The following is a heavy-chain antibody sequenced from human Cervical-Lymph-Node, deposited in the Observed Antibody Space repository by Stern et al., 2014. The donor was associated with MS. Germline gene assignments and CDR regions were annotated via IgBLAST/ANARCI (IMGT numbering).Heavy chain of an antibody. Sequence: QVQLQESGPGLVKPSETLSLTCTVSGGSITNRDYWGWIRQSPGKGLEWIGSVYYSGITYYRPSLQSRTTISIDTSRNQFFLSLNSVTATDTAVYFCARGVTAVTNYVPNWCFDLWGRGTLVTVSS. D-gene: IGHD4-11*01. CDR3: ARGVTAVTNYVPNWCFDL. V-gene: IGHV4-39*02. J-gene: IGHJ2*01. CDR1: GGSITNRDY. CDR2: VYYSGIT.